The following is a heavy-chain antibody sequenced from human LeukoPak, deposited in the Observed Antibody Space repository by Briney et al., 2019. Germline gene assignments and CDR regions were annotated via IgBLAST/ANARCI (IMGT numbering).Heavy chain of an antibody. CDR1: GYTFTGYY. D-gene: IGHD6-13*01. J-gene: IGHJ2*01. CDR3: ARGVRPSSTFGDWYFDL. Sequence: ATVKVSCKASGYTFTGYYMHWVRQAPGQGLEWMGWINTNSGGTNYAQKFQGRVTMTRDTSISTAYMELSRLRSDDTAVYYCARGVRPSSTFGDWYFDLWGRGTLVSVSS. CDR2: INTNSGGT. V-gene: IGHV1-2*02.